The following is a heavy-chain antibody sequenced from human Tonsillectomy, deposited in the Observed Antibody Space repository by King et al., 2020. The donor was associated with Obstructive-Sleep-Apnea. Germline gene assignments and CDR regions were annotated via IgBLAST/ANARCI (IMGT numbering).Heavy chain of an antibody. CDR1: GGSISSHD. J-gene: IGHJ5*02. V-gene: IGHV4-59*08. CDR2: IYYSGST. CDR3: ARLLWFGELHWFDP. D-gene: IGHD3-10*01. Sequence: QLQESGPGLVKPSGTLSLTCTGSGGSISSHDWSWVRQPPGKGLEWIGHIYYSGSTNNHPSLKSRGTISVDTSKSQISLKLSSVTAADTAVYFCARLLWFGELHWFDPWGQGTLVTVSS.